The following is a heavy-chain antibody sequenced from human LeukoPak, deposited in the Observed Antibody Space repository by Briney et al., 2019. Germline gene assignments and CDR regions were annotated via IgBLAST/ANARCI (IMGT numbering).Heavy chain of an antibody. D-gene: IGHD5-18*01. CDR1: GFTFSNYW. Sequence: GGSLRLSCAASGFTFSNYWMSWVRQAPGKGLEWVANMKQDGSETYYVDSVKGRFTISRDNAKNSLYLQMNSLRAEDTAVYYCARSGYSYGNFDYWGQGTLVTVSS. CDR2: MKQDGSET. J-gene: IGHJ4*02. CDR3: ARSGYSYGNFDY. V-gene: IGHV3-7*01.